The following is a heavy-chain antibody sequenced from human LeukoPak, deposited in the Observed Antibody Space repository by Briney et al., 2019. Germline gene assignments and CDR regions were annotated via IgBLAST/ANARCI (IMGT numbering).Heavy chain of an antibody. J-gene: IGHJ4*02. CDR2: IYTSGST. CDR1: GGSISSYY. V-gene: IGHV4-4*09. Sequence: PSETLSLTCTVSGGSISSYYWSWIRQPPGKGLEWIGYIYTSGSTNYNPSLKSRVTISLDTSKNQFSLKLSSVTAADTAVYYCARHRAGYFDYWGQGTLVTVSS. D-gene: IGHD5-24*01. CDR3: ARHRAGYFDY.